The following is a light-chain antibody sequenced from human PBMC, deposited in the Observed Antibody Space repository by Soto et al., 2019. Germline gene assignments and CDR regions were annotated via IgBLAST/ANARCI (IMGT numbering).Light chain of an antibody. CDR3: NSYTSKDTGV. J-gene: IGLJ1*01. Sequence: QSALTQPASVSGSPGQSITISCTGTSSDVGGYNYVSCYQQHPGKAPKLIIYEVSKRPSGVSNRFSVSKSGNTASRTISGLQAEDESDYYCNSYTSKDTGVFGTGTKVTGL. V-gene: IGLV2-14*01. CDR1: SSDVGGYNY. CDR2: EVS.